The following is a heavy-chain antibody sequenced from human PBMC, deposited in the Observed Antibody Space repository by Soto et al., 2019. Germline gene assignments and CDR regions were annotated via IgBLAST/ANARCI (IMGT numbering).Heavy chain of an antibody. D-gene: IGHD3-16*01. CDR3: TNWAY. CDR2: INPNSGGT. V-gene: IGHV1-2*02. Sequence: ASVKGSCKTSGYTFTGYYIHWVRQAPGQGLEWMGRINPNSGGTNYAQKFQGRFTISRDNAKNSLYLQMTSLRAEDTAMYYCTNWAYWGQGTLVTVSS. CDR1: GYTFTGYY. J-gene: IGHJ4*02.